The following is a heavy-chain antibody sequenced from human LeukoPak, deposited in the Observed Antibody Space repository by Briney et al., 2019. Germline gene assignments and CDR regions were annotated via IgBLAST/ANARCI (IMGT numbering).Heavy chain of an antibody. Sequence: SETLSLTCAASGCSISSGFWCRWGRQPPEQMLEWIGEIYTSGRTNYSPSLTSRLTMSVDKSKNHFSLQVTSLTAADTAVYYCARNGDYSADSWGQGTLLNVS. D-gene: IGHD4-17*01. J-gene: IGHJ4*02. CDR2: IYTSGRT. V-gene: IGHV4-4*02. CDR1: GCSISSGFW. CDR3: ARNGDYSADS.